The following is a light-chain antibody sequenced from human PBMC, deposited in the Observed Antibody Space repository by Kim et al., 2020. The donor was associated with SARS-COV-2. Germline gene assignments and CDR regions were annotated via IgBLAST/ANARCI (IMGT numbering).Light chain of an antibody. CDR2: DVS. J-gene: IGLJ3*02. V-gene: IGLV2-14*01. Sequence: QSALTQPASVSGSPGQSITISCTGTSGDVGGYNFVSWYQQHPGKAPKLMIYDVSKRPSGVSDRFSGSKSGNTASLTISGLQAKDEAYYYCSSYTTSSTSVFGGGTKLTVL. CDR1: SGDVGGYNF. CDR3: SSYTTSSTSV.